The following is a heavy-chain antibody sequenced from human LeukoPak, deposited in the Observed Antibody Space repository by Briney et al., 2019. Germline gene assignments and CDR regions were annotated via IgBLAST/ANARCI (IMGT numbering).Heavy chain of an antibody. D-gene: IGHD1/OR15-1a*01. J-gene: IGHJ4*02. Sequence: GGSLRLSCAASGFTFSSYGMHWVRQAPGKGLEWVAFIRYDGSNKYYADSVKGRFTISRDNSKNTLYLQMNSLRAEDTAVYYCARAGNIRFDYWGQGTLVTVSS. CDR2: IRYDGSNK. CDR3: ARAGNIRFDY. V-gene: IGHV3-30*02. CDR1: GFTFSSYG.